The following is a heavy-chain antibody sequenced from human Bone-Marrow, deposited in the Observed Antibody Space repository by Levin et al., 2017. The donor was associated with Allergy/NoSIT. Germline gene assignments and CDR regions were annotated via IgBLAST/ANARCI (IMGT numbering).Heavy chain of an antibody. Sequence: GESLKISCAASGFTFSSYSMNWVRQAPGKGLEWVSSISSSSSYIYYADSVKGRFTISRDNAKNSLYLQMNSLRAEDTAVYYCARDRSDIVVVPAAMQVVVYHDYYMDVWGKGTTVTVSS. J-gene: IGHJ6*03. CDR3: ARDRSDIVVVPAAMQVVVYHDYYMDV. CDR1: GFTFSSYS. V-gene: IGHV3-21*01. D-gene: IGHD2-2*01. CDR2: ISSSSSYI.